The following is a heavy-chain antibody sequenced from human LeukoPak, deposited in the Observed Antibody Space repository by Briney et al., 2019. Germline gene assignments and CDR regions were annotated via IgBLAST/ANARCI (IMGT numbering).Heavy chain of an antibody. Sequence: PGGSLRLSCAASGFTFSSCGMHWVRQAPGKGLEWVAFMRSDGSNKQYAESVKGRFTISRDNSKNTLYLQMNSLRAEDTAVYYCAKDWGRGIAYNWFDPWGQGTLVTVSS. CDR2: MRSDGSNK. CDR3: AKDWGRGIAYNWFDP. J-gene: IGHJ5*02. V-gene: IGHV3-30*02. D-gene: IGHD3-16*01. CDR1: GFTFSSCG.